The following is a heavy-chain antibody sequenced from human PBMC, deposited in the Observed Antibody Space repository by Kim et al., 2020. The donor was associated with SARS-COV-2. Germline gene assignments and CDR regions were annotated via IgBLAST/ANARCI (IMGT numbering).Heavy chain of an antibody. V-gene: IGHV3-11*05. CDR3: ARVRAYYYDCSGYSDY. J-gene: IGHJ4*02. D-gene: IGHD3-22*01. Sequence: SVKGRCTNSRDHPKNALYLQMNSLRAEDTAVYYCARVRAYYYDCSGYSDYWGQGTLVTVSS.